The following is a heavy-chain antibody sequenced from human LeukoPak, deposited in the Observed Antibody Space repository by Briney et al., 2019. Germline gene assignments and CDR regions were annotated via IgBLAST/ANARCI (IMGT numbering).Heavy chain of an antibody. J-gene: IGHJ4*02. CDR3: TKRSRGYYDY. V-gene: IGHV3-66*02. Sequence: PGGSLRLSCAASGFTVSTDNMSWVRQVPGKGLEWVSVVYSGNDGTNYADCVRGRFTISRDDSKNMVYLQMNNLRLEDAAVYYCTKRSRGYYDYWGQGTLVTVSS. CDR2: VYSGNDGT. D-gene: IGHD3-10*01. CDR1: GFTVSTDN.